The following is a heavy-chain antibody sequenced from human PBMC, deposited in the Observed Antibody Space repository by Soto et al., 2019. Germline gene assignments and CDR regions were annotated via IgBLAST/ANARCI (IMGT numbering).Heavy chain of an antibody. CDR3: ARDAGYDFWSCRIYYYYYGMDV. D-gene: IGHD3-3*01. CDR1: GFTFSSYE. J-gene: IGHJ6*02. V-gene: IGHV3-48*03. CDR2: ISSSGSTI. Sequence: EVQLVESGGGLVQPGGSLRLSCAASGFTFSSYEMNWVRQAPGKGLEWVSYISSSGSTIYYADSVKGRFTISRDNAKNSLYLQMNSLRAEDTAVYYCARDAGYDFWSCRIYYYYYGMDVWGQGTTVTVSS.